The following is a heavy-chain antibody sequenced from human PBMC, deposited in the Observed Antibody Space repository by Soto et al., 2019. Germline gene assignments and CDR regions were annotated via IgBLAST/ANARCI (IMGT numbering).Heavy chain of an antibody. CDR2: IYYSGST. D-gene: IGHD5-12*01. J-gene: IGHJ2*01. CDR3: ARGYSGYDYNWYFDL. Sequence: PSETLSLTCTVSGGSISSYYWSWIRQPPGKGLEWIGYIYYSGSTNYNPSHKSRVTISVDTSKHRFSLKLNSVTAADTAVYYCARGYSGYDYNWYFDLWGRGTLVTVSS. CDR1: GGSISSYY. V-gene: IGHV4-59*01.